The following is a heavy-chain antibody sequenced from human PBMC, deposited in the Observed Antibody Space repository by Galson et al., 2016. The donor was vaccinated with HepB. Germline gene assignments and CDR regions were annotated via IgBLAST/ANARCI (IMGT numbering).Heavy chain of an antibody. D-gene: IGHD1-26*01. Sequence: SLRLSCAASGFTFSDYWMSWVRQTPGKGLEWVVNIRHDGSENSYVDSVKGRFTISRDNARNSMYLQMNSRRAEETAVYYCARSPQWELLPLIDYWGQGTLVTVSS. CDR2: IRHDGSEN. J-gene: IGHJ4*02. V-gene: IGHV3-7*03. CDR3: ARSPQWELLPLIDY. CDR1: GFTFSDYW.